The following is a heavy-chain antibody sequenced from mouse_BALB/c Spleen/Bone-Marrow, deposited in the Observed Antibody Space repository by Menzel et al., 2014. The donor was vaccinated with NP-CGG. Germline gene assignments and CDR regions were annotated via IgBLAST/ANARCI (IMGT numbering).Heavy chain of an antibody. D-gene: IGHD2-1*01. Sequence: QVQLKESGAELVRPGSSVKISCKASGYAFSSYWMNWVKQRPGQGLEWIGQIYPGDGDTNYSGKFKGKATLTADDSSSTAYMQLSSLTSEDSAVYFCAFGNYDFDYWGQGTTLTVSS. CDR2: IYPGDGDT. J-gene: IGHJ2*01. CDR3: AFGNYDFDY. CDR1: GYAFSSYW. V-gene: IGHV1-80*01.